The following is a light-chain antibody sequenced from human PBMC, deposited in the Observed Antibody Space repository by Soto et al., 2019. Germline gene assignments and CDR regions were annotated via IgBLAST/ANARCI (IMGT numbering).Light chain of an antibody. Sequence: DLQMTQSPSTLSASVGDRVTITCRASQSFSTWLAWYQQKPGRAPNLLIYDVSSLESGVPSRFSGSGSGTEFTLTISSLQPDDFATYCCQQYYRYPLTFGGGTTVEIK. CDR1: QSFSTW. CDR2: DVS. V-gene: IGKV1-5*01. J-gene: IGKJ4*01. CDR3: QQYYRYPLT.